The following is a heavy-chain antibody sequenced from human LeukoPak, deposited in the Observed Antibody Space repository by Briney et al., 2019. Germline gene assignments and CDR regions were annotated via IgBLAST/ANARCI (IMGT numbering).Heavy chain of an antibody. J-gene: IGHJ6*02. CDR1: GGSISSYY. Sequence: SETLSLTCTVSGGSISSYYWSWIRQPPGKGLEYIGYIYYSGITNYSPSLKSRVTISVDTSKNQFSLKLSSVTAADTAVYYCARANIVVAPSIMNRRRYYYKGVDVWGRGTTVTVSS. CDR3: ARANIVVAPSIMNRRRYYYKGVDV. V-gene: IGHV4-59*01. CDR2: IYYSGIT. D-gene: IGHD2-2*01.